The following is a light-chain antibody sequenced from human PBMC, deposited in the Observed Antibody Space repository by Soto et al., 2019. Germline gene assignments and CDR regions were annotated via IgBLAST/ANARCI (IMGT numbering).Light chain of an antibody. J-gene: IGLJ1*01. V-gene: IGLV2-23*02. CDR3: CSYAGTNTYV. CDR1: SSHVGTYNL. CDR2: EVS. Sequence: SVLTQPASVSGSPGQSITISCTGTSSHVGTYNLVSWYQQYSGKAPKLMIYEVSKRPSGVSNRFSGSKSGNTASLTISGLQAEDEADYYCCSYAGTNTYVLGTGTKVT.